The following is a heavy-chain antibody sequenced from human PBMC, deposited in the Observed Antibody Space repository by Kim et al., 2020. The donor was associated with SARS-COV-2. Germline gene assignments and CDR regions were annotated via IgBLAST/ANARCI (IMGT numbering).Heavy chain of an antibody. V-gene: IGHV3-23*03. CDR2: IYSGGSST. Sequence: GGSLRLSCAASGFTFSSYAMSWVRQAPGKGLEWVSVIYSGGSSTYYADSVKGRFTISRDNSKNTLYLQMNSLRAEDTAVYYCAKVKAGATFGYWGQGTLVTVSS. J-gene: IGHJ4*02. CDR3: AKVKAGATFGY. D-gene: IGHD1-26*01. CDR1: GFTFSSYA.